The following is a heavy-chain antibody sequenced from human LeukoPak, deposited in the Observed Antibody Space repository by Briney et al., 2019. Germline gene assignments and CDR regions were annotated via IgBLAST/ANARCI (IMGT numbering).Heavy chain of an antibody. CDR1: GGSISSYY. Sequence: SETLSLTCTVSGGSISSYYWSWIRQPAGKGPEWIGRIYARGSTNYNPSLNSRVTMSVDTSKNQFSLELSSVTAADTAVYYCAGDRKGVAIFDYWGQGTLVTVSS. CDR3: AGDRKGVAIFDY. D-gene: IGHD2-21*01. J-gene: IGHJ4*02. CDR2: IYARGST. V-gene: IGHV4-4*07.